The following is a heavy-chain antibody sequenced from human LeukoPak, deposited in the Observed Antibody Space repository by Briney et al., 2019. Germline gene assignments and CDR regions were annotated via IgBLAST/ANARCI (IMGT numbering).Heavy chain of an antibody. CDR1: GGSISSYY. D-gene: IGHD3-3*01. Sequence: SETLSLTCTVSGGSISSYYWSWIRQPPGKGLEWIGYIYYSGSTNYNPSLKSRVTISVDTSKNQFSLKLSSVTAADTAVYYCARVGTRGFGVVSDWFDPWGQGTLVTVSS. J-gene: IGHJ5*02. CDR2: IYYSGST. CDR3: ARVGTRGFGVVSDWFDP. V-gene: IGHV4-59*01.